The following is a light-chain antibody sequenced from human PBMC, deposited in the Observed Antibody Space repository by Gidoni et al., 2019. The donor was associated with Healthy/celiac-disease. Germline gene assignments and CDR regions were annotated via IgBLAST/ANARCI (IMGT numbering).Light chain of an antibody. CDR3: QQYNSYTWT. Sequence: IQMTQSPSTLSASVGDRVTITCRASQSISSWLAWYQQKPGKAPKLLLYKASSLESGVPSRFSGSGSGTEFNLTISSLQPDDFATYYCQQYNSYTWTFGQGTKVEIK. CDR1: QSISSW. J-gene: IGKJ1*01. V-gene: IGKV1-5*03. CDR2: KAS.